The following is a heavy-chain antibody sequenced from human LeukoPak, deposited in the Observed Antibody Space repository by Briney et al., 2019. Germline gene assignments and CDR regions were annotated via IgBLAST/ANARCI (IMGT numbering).Heavy chain of an antibody. Sequence: SETLSLTCTVSGYSISSGYYWGWIRQPPGKGLEWIGSIYHSGSTYYNPSLKSRVTISVDTSKNQFSLKLSSVTAADTAVYYCARLVLWYSSSWYEGSSFNYFDYWGQGTLVTVSS. D-gene: IGHD6-13*01. V-gene: IGHV4-38-2*02. J-gene: IGHJ4*02. CDR1: GYSISSGYY. CDR3: ARLVLWYSSSWYEGSSFNYFDY. CDR2: IYHSGST.